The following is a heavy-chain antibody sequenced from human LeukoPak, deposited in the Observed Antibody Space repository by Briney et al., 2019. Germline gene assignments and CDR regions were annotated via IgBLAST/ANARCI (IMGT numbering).Heavy chain of an antibody. CDR1: GGSFSGYY. J-gene: IGHJ6*02. D-gene: IGHD2-15*01. CDR3: ARVLLEIPYYYGMDV. CDR2: IYYSGST. Sequence: SETLSLTCAVYGGSFSGYYWSWIRQHPGKGLEWIGYIYYSGSTYYNPSLKSRVTISVDTSKNQFSLKLSSVTAADTAVYYCARVLLEIPYYYGMDVWGQGTTVTVSS. V-gene: IGHV4-31*11.